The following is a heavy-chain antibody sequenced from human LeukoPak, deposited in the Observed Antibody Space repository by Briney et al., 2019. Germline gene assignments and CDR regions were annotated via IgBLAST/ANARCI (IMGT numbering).Heavy chain of an antibody. D-gene: IGHD1-26*01. Sequence: PGGSLRLSCAASGFIFSNYGMNWVRQAPGKGLEWVAAISASGSATSYADSVRGRFTISRDNSTDTLWLQMDSLRTEDTAVYYCARAAYSGSYHSDYWGQGTLVTVSS. V-gene: IGHV3-23*01. J-gene: IGHJ4*02. CDR2: ISASGSAT. CDR1: GFIFSNYG. CDR3: ARAAYSGSYHSDY.